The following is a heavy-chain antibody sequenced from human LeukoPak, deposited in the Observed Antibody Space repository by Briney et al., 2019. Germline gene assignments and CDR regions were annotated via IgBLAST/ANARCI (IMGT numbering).Heavy chain of an antibody. Sequence: ASVKGSCKVSGYTLTELSMHWVRQAPGKGLEWMGGFDPEDGETIYAQKFQGRVTMTEDTSTDTAYMELSSLRSEDTAVYYCATDYDAARRYYYDSRDLWLFDYWGQGTLVTVSS. CDR3: ATDYDAARRYYYDSRDLWLFDY. D-gene: IGHD3-22*01. V-gene: IGHV1-24*01. CDR1: GYTLTELS. CDR2: FDPEDGET. J-gene: IGHJ4*02.